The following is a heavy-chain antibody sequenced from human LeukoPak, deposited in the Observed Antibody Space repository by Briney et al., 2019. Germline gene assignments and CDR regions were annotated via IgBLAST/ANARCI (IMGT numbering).Heavy chain of an antibody. D-gene: IGHD6-19*01. CDR3: ARGGWYKNWFDP. Sequence: PSETLSLTCTVSGGSISSYYWSWIRQPPGKGLEWIGYIYYSGSTNYNPPLKSRVTISVDTSKNQFSLKLSSVTAADTAVYYCARGGWYKNWFDPWGQGTLVTVSS. CDR2: IYYSGST. V-gene: IGHV4-59*01. CDR1: GGSISSYY. J-gene: IGHJ5*02.